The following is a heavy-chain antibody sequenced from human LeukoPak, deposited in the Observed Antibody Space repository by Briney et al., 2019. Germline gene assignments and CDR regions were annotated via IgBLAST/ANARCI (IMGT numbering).Heavy chain of an antibody. CDR1: GGSISSYY. V-gene: IGHV4-59*01. J-gene: IGHJ4*02. D-gene: IGHD3-10*01. CDR2: IYYSGST. CDR3: ARLDITMVRGGLDY. Sequence: SETLSLTCTVSGGSISSYYWSWIRQPPGKGLEWIGYIYYSGSTNYNPSLKSRVTISVDTSKNQFSLKLSSVTAADTAVYYCARLDITMVRGGLDYWGQGTLVTVSS.